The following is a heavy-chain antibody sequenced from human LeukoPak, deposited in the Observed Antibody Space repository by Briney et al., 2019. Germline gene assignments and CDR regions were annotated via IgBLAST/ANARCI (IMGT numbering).Heavy chain of an antibody. CDR1: GYTFTSYA. Sequence: GASVKVSCKASGYTFTSYAMNWVRQAPGQGLEWMGWINTNTGNPTYAQGFTGRFVFSLDTSVSTAYLQISSLKAEDTAVYYCARGVNYGSGSYLSYHYYGMDVWGQGTTVTVSS. CDR3: ARGVNYGSGSYLSYHYYGMDV. D-gene: IGHD3-10*01. CDR2: INTNTGNP. V-gene: IGHV7-4-1*02. J-gene: IGHJ6*02.